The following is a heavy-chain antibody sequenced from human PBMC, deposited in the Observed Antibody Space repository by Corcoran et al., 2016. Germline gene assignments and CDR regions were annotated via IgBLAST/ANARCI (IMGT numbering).Heavy chain of an antibody. CDR3: ARGNILLLYGMDV. V-gene: IGHV4-34*01. Sequence: QVQLQQWGAGLLKPSETLSLTHAVYGGSFSGYYWSWIRRPPGKGLEWIGEINHSGSTNYNPSLKSRVTISVDTSKNQFSLKLSSVTAADTAVYYCARGNILLLYGMDVWGQGTTVTVSS. CDR1: GGSFSGYY. CDR2: INHSGST. J-gene: IGHJ6*02. D-gene: IGHD3-9*01.